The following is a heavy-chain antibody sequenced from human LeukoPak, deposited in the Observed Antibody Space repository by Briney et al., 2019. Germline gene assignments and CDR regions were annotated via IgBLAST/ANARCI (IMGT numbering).Heavy chain of an antibody. Sequence: SETLSLTCAVYGGSFSGYYWSWIRQPAGKGLEWIGRIYTSGSTNYNPSLKSRVTISVDTSKNHFSLKLSSVTAADTAVYYYARSPMAYYYDSSGYPAVNWFDPWGQGTLVTVSS. CDR2: IYTSGST. V-gene: IGHV4-59*10. J-gene: IGHJ5*02. D-gene: IGHD3-22*01. CDR3: ARSPMAYYYDSSGYPAVNWFDP. CDR1: GGSFSGYY.